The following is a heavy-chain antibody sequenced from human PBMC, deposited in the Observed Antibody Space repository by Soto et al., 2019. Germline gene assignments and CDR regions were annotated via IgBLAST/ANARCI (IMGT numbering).Heavy chain of an antibody. Sequence: GGSLRLSCAASGFIFSSYWMHWVRQAPGKGLVWVSRINADGSSTDYADSVKGRFTISRDNAKNTLYLQMNSLSAEDTAIYYCARGFKERWAIVAQPWGQGTLVTVSS. D-gene: IGHD3-22*01. V-gene: IGHV3-74*01. CDR1: GFIFSSYW. CDR2: INADGSST. J-gene: IGHJ4*02. CDR3: ARGFKERWAIVAQP.